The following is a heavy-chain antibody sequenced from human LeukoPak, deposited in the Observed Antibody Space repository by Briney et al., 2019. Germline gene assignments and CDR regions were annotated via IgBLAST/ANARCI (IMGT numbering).Heavy chain of an antibody. CDR2: IDHSGST. CDR1: GGSFSGYY. Sequence: PSKTLSLTCAVYGGSFSGYYWSWIRQPPGKGLEWIGEIDHSGSTNYNPSLKSRVTISVDTSKNQFSLELSSVTAADTAVYYCASSNHFWGGYYLLDYWSQGTLVTVSS. D-gene: IGHD3-3*02. J-gene: IGHJ4*02. CDR3: ASSNHFWGGYYLLDY. V-gene: IGHV4-34*01.